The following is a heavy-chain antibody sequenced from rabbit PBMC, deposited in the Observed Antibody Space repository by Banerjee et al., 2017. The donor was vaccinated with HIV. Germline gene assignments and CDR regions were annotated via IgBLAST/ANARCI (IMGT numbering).Heavy chain of an antibody. Sequence: QEQLEESGGGLVTPAGTLTLTCKASGFDLSSYYYMCWVRQAPGKGLEWIGCIYTGYGSTYYASWAKGRFTISKTASTTVTLQMTSLTAADTATYFCARYDGDDLDGFSLLLWGPGTLVAVS. J-gene: IGHJ4*01. CDR2: IYTGYGST. D-gene: IGHD2-1*01. V-gene: IGHV1S45*01. CDR3: ARYDGDDLDGFSLLL. CDR1: GFDLSSYYY.